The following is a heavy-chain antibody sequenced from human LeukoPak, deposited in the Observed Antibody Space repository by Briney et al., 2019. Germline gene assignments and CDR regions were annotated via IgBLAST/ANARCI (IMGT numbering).Heavy chain of an antibody. Sequence: GGSLRLSCAASGFDFSDYVMTWVRQAPGKGLEWVSSIGSDNKPHYSESVKGRFAISRDNSKSMLFLQLNSLRAEDTALYYCARDLRYYVAMDVWGQGTTVTVSS. CDR2: IGSDNKP. J-gene: IGHJ6*02. V-gene: IGHV3-23*01. CDR3: ARDLRYYVAMDV. CDR1: GFDFSDYV. D-gene: IGHD3-10*02.